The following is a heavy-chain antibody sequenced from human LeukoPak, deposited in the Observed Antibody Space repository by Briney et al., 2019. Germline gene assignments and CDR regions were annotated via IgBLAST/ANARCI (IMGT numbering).Heavy chain of an antibody. V-gene: IGHV1-18*01. CDR2: INTYNGNT. CDR3: ARRVGSGWPVQH. D-gene: IGHD6-19*01. Sequence: GASVKVSCKASGYTFSSYGISWVRQAPGQGLEWMGWINTYNGNTNYAQKLQGRVTMTTDTSTSTAYMELRSLRSDDTAVYYCARRVGSGWPVQHWGQGTLVTVSS. CDR1: GYTFSSYG. J-gene: IGHJ1*01.